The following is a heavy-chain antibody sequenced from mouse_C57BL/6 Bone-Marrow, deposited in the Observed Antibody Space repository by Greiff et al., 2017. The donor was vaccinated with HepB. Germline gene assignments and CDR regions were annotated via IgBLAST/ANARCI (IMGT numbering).Heavy chain of an antibody. Sequence: VQPQQSGAELVRPGTSVKVSCKASGYAFTNYLIEWVKQRPGQGLEWIGVINPGSGGTNYNEKFKGKATLTADKSSSTAYMQLSSLTSEDSAVYFCARYYKGYFDYWGQGTTLTVSS. CDR2: INPGSGGT. J-gene: IGHJ2*01. CDR3: ARYYKGYFDY. D-gene: IGHD2-12*01. CDR1: GYAFTNYL. V-gene: IGHV1-54*01.